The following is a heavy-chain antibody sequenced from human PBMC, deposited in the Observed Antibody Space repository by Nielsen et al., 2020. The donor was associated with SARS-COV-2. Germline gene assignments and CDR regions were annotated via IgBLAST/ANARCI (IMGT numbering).Heavy chain of an antibody. CDR3: ARVRITMIVVVDAFDI. Sequence: SETLSLTCTVSGGSISSYYWSWIRQPPGKELEWIGYIYYSGSTNYNPSLKSRVTISVDTSKNQFSLKLSSVTAADTAVYYCARVRITMIVVVDAFDIWGQGTMVTVSS. V-gene: IGHV4-59*08. CDR1: GGSISSYY. CDR2: IYYSGST. J-gene: IGHJ3*02. D-gene: IGHD3-22*01.